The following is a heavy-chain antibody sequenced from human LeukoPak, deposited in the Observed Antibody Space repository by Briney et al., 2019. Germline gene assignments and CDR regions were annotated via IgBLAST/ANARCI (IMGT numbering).Heavy chain of an antibody. V-gene: IGHV4-34*01. CDR2: INHTGST. CDR3: ARRGYSYGSLDDY. J-gene: IGHJ4*02. CDR1: GGSFSGYY. D-gene: IGHD5-18*01. Sequence: SETLSLTCSVYGGSFSGYYWSWIRQPPGKGLEWIGEINHTGSTNYNPSLKSRVTISVDTSKNQFSLKLGSVTAADTAVYYCARRGYSYGSLDDYWGQGTLVTVSS.